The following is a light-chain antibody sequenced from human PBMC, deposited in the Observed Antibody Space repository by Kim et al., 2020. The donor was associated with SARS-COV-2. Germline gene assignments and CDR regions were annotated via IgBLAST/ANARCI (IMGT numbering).Light chain of an antibody. J-gene: IGKJ5*01. CDR2: GAS. CDR3: LQHSTYPIT. V-gene: IGKV1-17*01. Sequence: ASVGDRVPITCRASQDIRNDLGWYQQNPGRAPKRLIYGASSLQSGVPSRFSGSGSGTEFTLTITSVQPEDFATYFCLQHSTYPITFGQGTRLEIK. CDR1: QDIRND.